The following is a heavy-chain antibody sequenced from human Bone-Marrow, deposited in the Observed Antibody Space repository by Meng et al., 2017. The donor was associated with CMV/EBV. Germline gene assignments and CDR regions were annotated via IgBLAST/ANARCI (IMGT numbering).Heavy chain of an antibody. CDR3: ARAPAILPVDY. CDR2: IYSGGST. Sequence: GESLKISCAASGFTVSSNYMSWVRQAPGKGLEWVSVIYSGGSTYYADSVKGRFTISRDNSKNTLYLQMNSLRAEDTAVYYCARAPAILPVDYWGQGTLVTVSS. V-gene: IGHV3-53*01. J-gene: IGHJ4*02. D-gene: IGHD2-2*02. CDR1: GFTVSSNY.